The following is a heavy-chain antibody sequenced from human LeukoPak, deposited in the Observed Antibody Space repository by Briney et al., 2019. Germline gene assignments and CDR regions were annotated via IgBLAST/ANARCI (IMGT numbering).Heavy chain of an antibody. CDR3: ARDLVVPAAIYYYYYMDV. D-gene: IGHD2-2*02. J-gene: IGHJ6*03. CDR1: GGSISSYY. V-gene: IGHV4-4*07. CDR2: IYTSGST. Sequence: SETLSLTCTVSGGSISSYYWSWIRQPAGKGLEWIGRIYTSGSTNYNPSLKSRVTMSVDTSKNQFSLKLSSVTAADTAVYYCARDLVVPAAIYYYYYMDVWGKGTTVTVSS.